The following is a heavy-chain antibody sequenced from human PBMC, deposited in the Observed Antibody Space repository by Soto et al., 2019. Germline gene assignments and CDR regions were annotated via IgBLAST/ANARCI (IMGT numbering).Heavy chain of an antibody. CDR1: GGSFSGYY. D-gene: IGHD3-10*01. CDR2: INHSGST. V-gene: IGHV4-34*01. J-gene: IGHJ4*02. CDR3: TTVRVHLWSTDYFDS. Sequence: PSETLSLTYAVYGGSFSGYYWSWIRQPPGKGLEWIGEINHSGSTNYNPSLKSRVTISRDDSKNTLYLQMNSLKTEDTAVYYCTTVRVHLWSTDYFDSWGQGTLVTVSS.